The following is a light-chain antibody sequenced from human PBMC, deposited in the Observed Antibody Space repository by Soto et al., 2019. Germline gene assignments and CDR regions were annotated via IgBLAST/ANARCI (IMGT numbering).Light chain of an antibody. J-gene: IGLJ3*02. Sequence: ALTQPASVSGSPGQSITISCTGTSSDVGGYNFVSWYQQHPGKAPKLMIYEVNNRPSGVSNRFSGSKSGNTASLTISGLQAEDEADYYCSSWTSSTTQVLGGGTKVTVL. CDR2: EVN. CDR1: SSDVGGYNF. CDR3: SSWTSSTTQV. V-gene: IGLV2-14*01.